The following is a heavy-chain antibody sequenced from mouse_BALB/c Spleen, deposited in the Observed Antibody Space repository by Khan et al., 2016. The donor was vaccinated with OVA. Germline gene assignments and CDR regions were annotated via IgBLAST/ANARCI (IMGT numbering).Heavy chain of an antibody. D-gene: IGHD1-1*01. V-gene: IGHV1-7*01. Sequence: QVQLKQSGAELAKPGASVKMSCKASGYTFINYWILWVKQRPGQGLEWIGYINPSTGYTEYNQNFKDKATLTAYKSSSPAYMQLSSLTSEDSAVDYCARRGLRWDFDYWGQGTTLTVSS. CDR1: GYTFINYW. CDR3: ARRGLRWDFDY. J-gene: IGHJ2*01. CDR2: INPSTGYT.